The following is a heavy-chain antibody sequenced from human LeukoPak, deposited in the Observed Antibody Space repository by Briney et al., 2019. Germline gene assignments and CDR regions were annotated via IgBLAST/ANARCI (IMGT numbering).Heavy chain of an antibody. D-gene: IGHD3-22*01. CDR3: ASSYYYDSSGLGSY. CDR1: GFTFSSYG. V-gene: IGHV3-33*01. J-gene: IGHJ4*02. Sequence: PGGSLRLSCAASGFTFSSYGMHWVRQAPGKGLEWVAVIWYDGSNKYYADSVKGRFTISRDNSKNTLYLQMNSLRAEDTAVYYCASSYYYDSSGLGSYWGQGTLVTVSS. CDR2: IWYDGSNK.